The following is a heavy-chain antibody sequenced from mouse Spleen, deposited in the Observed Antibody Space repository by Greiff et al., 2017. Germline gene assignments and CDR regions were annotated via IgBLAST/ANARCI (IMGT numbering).Heavy chain of an antibody. CDR2: IYPVSGET. D-gene: IGHD3-2*02. CDR3: GRSDKSGYAMDY. J-gene: IGHJ4*01. CDR1: GFTFSDYT. Sequence: VQLQQSGAELVSPGASVTLSCTASGFTFSDYTMYWVQKRPGQGLEWIGRIYPVSGETNYHQKFMGKATFSVDRSSNTVYMVLNSLTSEDPAVYYGGRSDKSGYAMDYWGQGTSVTGSS. V-gene: IGHV1-11*01.